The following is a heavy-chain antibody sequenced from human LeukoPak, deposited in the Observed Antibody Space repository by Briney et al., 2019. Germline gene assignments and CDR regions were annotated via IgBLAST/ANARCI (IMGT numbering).Heavy chain of an antibody. CDR1: GFTFSNSA. Sequence: PGGSLRLSCAASGFTFSNSAMHWVRQAPGKGLEYVSAISSNGDRTYYANSVKGRFTISRDNSKNTLYLQMGSLRAEDMAVYYCATWSGYHHVYWGQGTLVTVSS. CDR3: ATWSGYHHVY. V-gene: IGHV3-64*01. D-gene: IGHD3-3*01. J-gene: IGHJ4*02. CDR2: ISSNGDRT.